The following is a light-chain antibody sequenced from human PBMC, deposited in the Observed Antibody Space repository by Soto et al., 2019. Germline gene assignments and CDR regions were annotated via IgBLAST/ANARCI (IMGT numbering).Light chain of an antibody. Sequence: DIQMTQPPPSVSASVGDRVTITCRASQDVGKWLAWYQQKPGKAPTLLIHGASSLQSGVPPRYSGSGYGTDFTLAISSLQPEDFATYYCQQANSFPITFGKGTRLEIK. CDR3: QQANSFPIT. CDR1: QDVGKW. CDR2: GAS. V-gene: IGKV1-12*01. J-gene: IGKJ5*01.